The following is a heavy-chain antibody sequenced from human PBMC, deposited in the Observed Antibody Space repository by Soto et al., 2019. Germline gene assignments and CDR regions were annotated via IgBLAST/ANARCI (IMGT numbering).Heavy chain of an antibody. CDR2: IIPIFGTS. V-gene: IGHV1-69*13. CDR1: GATFRSYA. CDR3: ARGTLAFEGEYHGYYYYYGMDV. J-gene: IGHJ6*02. Sequence: SSVKVSCKASGATFRSYAISWVRQAPGQGLEGLGGIIPIFGTSNCAQKFRARVTISADESTSRAYTELSSLRSEDTAVYYCARGTLAFEGEYHGYYYYYGMDVWGQGTTVTVSS. D-gene: IGHD2-2*01.